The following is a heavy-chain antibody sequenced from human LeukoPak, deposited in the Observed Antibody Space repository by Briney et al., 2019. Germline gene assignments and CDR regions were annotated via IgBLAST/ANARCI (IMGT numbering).Heavy chain of an antibody. J-gene: IGHJ6*03. Sequence: GGSLRLSCVASGFTFSSNWMHWVRQAPGKGLVWVSRINSDGSSTSYADSVKGRFTISRDNAKNTLYLQMNSLRAEDTAVYYCARADYDFWSGYQYYYYYYMDVWGKGTTVTVSS. V-gene: IGHV3-74*01. CDR3: ARADYDFWSGYQYYYYYYMDV. D-gene: IGHD3-3*01. CDR2: INSDGSST. CDR1: GFTFSSNW.